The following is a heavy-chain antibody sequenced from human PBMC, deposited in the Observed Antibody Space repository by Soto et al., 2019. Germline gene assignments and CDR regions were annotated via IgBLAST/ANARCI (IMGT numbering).Heavy chain of an antibody. D-gene: IGHD6-19*01. CDR2: LSYLGTT. CDR1: NDSIRSGTYY. V-gene: IGHV4-39*01. Sequence: QLHLQESGPGLVKPSETLSLTCTVSNDSIRSGTYYWAWIRQPPGRGLEWIGSLSYLGTTDYNPSLKSRVTISKDASKNQFSLKLTSMTAADTAVYYCATGRSDSGWYEEYFWGQGTLVTVSS. CDR3: ATGRSDSGWYEEYF. J-gene: IGHJ4*02.